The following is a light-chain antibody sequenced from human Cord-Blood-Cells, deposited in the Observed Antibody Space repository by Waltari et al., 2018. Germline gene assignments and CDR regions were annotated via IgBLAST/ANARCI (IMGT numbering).Light chain of an antibody. J-gene: IGLJ1*01. CDR1: SSDVGSYNH. V-gene: IGLV2-23*01. CDR3: CSYAGSSTFYV. CDR2: EGS. Sequence: QSALTQPASVSGSPGQSITIPCTGTSSDVGSYNHVSRYQQHPGKAPKLMIYEGSKRPSGVSNRFSGSKSGNTASLTISGLQAEDEADYYCCSYAGSSTFYVFGTGTKVTVL.